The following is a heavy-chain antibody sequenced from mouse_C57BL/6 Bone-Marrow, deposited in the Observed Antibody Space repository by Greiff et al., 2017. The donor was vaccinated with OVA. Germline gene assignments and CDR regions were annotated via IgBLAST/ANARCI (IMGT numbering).Heavy chain of an antibody. CDR3: ARNLYWYFDV. J-gene: IGHJ1*03. CDR1: GFTFSSYT. CDR2: ISGGGGNT. Sequence: EVMLVESGGGLVKPGGSLKLSCAASGFTFSSYTMSWVRQTPEKRLEWVATISGGGGNTYYPDSVKGRFTISRDNAKNTLYLQMSSLRSEDTALYYCARNLYWYFDVWGTGTTVTVSS. V-gene: IGHV5-9*01.